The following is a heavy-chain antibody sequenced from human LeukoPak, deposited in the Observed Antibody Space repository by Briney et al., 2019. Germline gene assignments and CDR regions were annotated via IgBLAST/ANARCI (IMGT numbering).Heavy chain of an antibody. D-gene: IGHD6-19*01. Sequence: GGSLRLSCAASGFTFSTYAMSWVRQAPGKGLEWVSVIYSGGGTYYADSVKGRFTISRDNSKNTLYLQMNSLRAEDTAVYYCARMMGAGWYDYWGQGTLVTVSS. J-gene: IGHJ4*02. CDR1: GFTFSTYA. CDR3: ARMMGAGWYDY. V-gene: IGHV3-66*01. CDR2: IYSGGGT.